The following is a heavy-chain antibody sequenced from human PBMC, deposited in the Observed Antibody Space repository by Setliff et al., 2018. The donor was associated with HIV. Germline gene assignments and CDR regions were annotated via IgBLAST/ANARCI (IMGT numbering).Heavy chain of an antibody. V-gene: IGHV1-69*05. CDR2: RSPIFSTT. Sequence: SVKVSCKGSGDTFTTSVVSWVRQAPGQGLEWMGGRSPIFSTTNYAQKFQGRVTITTDESTSRAYMGLSSLRSEDTAVYYCAITSRGYSLQRGGAFDIWGQGTLVTVS. J-gene: IGHJ3*02. D-gene: IGHD3-22*01. CDR1: GDTFTTSV. CDR3: AITSRGYSLQRGGAFDI.